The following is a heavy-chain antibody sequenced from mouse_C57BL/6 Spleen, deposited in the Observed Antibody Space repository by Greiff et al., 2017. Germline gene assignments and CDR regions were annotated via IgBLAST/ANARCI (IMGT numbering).Heavy chain of an antibody. CDR2: IHPNSGST. V-gene: IGHV1-64*01. J-gene: IGHJ4*01. CDR3: ARGDYYGSSYEGMDY. Sequence: QVQLQQPGAELVKPGASVKLSCKASGYTFTSYWMHWVKQRPGQGLEWIGMIHPNSGSTNYNEKFKSKAPLTVDKSSSTAYMQLSSLTSEDSAVYYCARGDYYGSSYEGMDYWGQGTSVTVSS. D-gene: IGHD1-1*01. CDR1: GYTFTSYW.